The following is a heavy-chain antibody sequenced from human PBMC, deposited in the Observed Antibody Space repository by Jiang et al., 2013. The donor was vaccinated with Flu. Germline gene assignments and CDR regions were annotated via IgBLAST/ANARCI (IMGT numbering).Heavy chain of an antibody. Sequence: QLVESGGGLVVPGGSLRLSCAISGFSVKNYYINWIRQAPGKGLEWVSYVSSFDSYTNYADSVRGRFTVSRDDAKNSVFLQMSSLRVEDTAVYYCARSSGVTTGYDAFDIWGQGTLVTVSS. CDR2: VSSFDSYT. CDR3: ARSSGVTTGYDAFDI. D-gene: IGHD3-9*01. V-gene: IGHV3-11*06. CDR1: GFSVKNYY. J-gene: IGHJ3*02.